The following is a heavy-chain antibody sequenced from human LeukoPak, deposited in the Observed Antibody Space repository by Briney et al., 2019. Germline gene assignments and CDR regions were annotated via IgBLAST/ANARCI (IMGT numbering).Heavy chain of an antibody. D-gene: IGHD6-6*01. CDR2: MNPNSGAT. CDR1: GYTFTNYD. CDR3: ARWLVRGSRSSYFDY. Sequence: ASVKVSCKASGYTFTNYDFNWVRQATGQGLEWMGWMNPNSGATGYAQRFQGRVTMTRDTSINTAYMELSSLRSEDTAVYYCARWLVRGSRSSYFDYWGQGTLVTVSS. J-gene: IGHJ4*02. V-gene: IGHV1-8*01.